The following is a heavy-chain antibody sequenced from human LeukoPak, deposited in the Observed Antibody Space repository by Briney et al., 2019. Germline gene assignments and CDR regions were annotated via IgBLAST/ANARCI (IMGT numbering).Heavy chain of an antibody. CDR1: GFTFGDYA. V-gene: IGHV3-49*01. D-gene: IGHD3-16*02. CDR2: IRSKAYGGTT. CDR3: TRAPPLPVSVAAFDI. Sequence: GGSLRLSCTASGFTFGDYAMSWFRQAPGKGLEWVGFIRSKAYGGTTEYAASVKGRFTISRDGSKSIAYLQMNSLKTEDTAVYYCTRAPPLPVSVAAFDIWGQGTMVTVSS. J-gene: IGHJ3*02.